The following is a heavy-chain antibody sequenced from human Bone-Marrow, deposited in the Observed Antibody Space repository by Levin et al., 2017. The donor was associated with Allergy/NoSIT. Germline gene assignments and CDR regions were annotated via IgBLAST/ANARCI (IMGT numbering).Heavy chain of an antibody. Sequence: GESLKISCAASGFTFSSYAMSWVRQAPGKGLEWVSAISGSGGSTYYADSVKGRFTISRDNSKNTLYLQMNSLRAEDTAVYYCATKQLGSFDYWGQGTLVTVSS. CDR3: ATKQLGSFDY. CDR2: ISGSGGST. J-gene: IGHJ4*02. CDR1: GFTFSSYA. D-gene: IGHD1-1*01. V-gene: IGHV3-23*01.